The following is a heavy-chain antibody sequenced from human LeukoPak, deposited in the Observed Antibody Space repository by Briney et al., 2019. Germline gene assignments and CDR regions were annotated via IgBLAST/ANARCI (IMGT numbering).Heavy chain of an antibody. CDR1: GGTFSGYY. D-gene: IGHD1-26*01. CDR3: ARLSVIVGAALEYYYYYMDV. Sequence: SETLSLTFAVYGGTFSGYYWSWIRQPPGKRLEWVGESNDSGGTNYNPSLKSRVTISADKSKNQVSLKLTSVTAADTAVYYCARLSVIVGAALEYYYYYMDVWGQGTTVTVSS. CDR2: SNDSGGT. J-gene: IGHJ6*03. V-gene: IGHV4-34*01.